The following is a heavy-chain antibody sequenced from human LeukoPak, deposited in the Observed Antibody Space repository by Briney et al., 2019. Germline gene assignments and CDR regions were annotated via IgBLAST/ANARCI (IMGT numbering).Heavy chain of an antibody. CDR3: TRHRYGDSGGDFDY. CDR2: INDDGSAT. V-gene: IGHV3-74*01. Sequence: GGSLRLSCAASGFTFSNYWMHWVRQVPGKGLVWVSRINDDGSATFYADSVKGRFTISRDNAKNTLFLQMNSLQTEDTAVYLCTRHRYGDSGGDFDYWGQGTLVTVSS. CDR1: GFTFSNYW. D-gene: IGHD4-17*01. J-gene: IGHJ4*02.